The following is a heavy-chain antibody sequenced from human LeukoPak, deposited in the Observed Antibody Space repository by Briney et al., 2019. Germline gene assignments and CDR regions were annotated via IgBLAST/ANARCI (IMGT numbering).Heavy chain of an antibody. V-gene: IGHV1-2*02. CDR3: AGLGYCSSTSCYASNFDF. Sequence: EASVKVSRKASGYTFTGYYMHWVRQAPGQGLEWMGWINPNSGGTNYAQKFQGRVTMTRDTSISTAYMELSRLRSDDTAVYYCAGLGYCSSTSCYASNFDFWGQGTLVTVSS. J-gene: IGHJ4*02. D-gene: IGHD2-2*01. CDR2: INPNSGGT. CDR1: GYTFTGYY.